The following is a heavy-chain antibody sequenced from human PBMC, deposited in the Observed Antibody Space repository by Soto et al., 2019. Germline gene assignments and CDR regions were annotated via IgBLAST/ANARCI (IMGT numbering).Heavy chain of an antibody. V-gene: IGHV3-30*03. Sequence: QVQLVESVGGVVQPGRSLRLSCAASGFTFSSYGMHWVRQAPGKGLEWVAVIAYDGSNKYYADSVKGRFTIPRDNSKNTLYLQMNSLRAEDPGVYCWGRGGGGEYYFDYWAQGTLVTVSS. CDR3: GRGGGGEYYFDY. D-gene: IGHD3-16*01. CDR2: IAYDGSNK. J-gene: IGHJ4*02. CDR1: GFTFSSYG.